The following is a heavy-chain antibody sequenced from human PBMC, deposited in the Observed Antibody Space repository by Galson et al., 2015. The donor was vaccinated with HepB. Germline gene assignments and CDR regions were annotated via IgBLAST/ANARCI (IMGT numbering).Heavy chain of an antibody. J-gene: IGHJ6*02. CDR1: GFTFSRYG. V-gene: IGHV3-33*01. Sequence: SLRLSCAASGFTFSRYGIHWVRQAPGKGLEWVAFIWYDGSDKYYADSVKGRFTVSRDNFKNTLYLQMKSLRAEDTAVYYCARVSAARPGAYFYYGSDVWGQGTTVTVSS. CDR3: ARVSAARPGAYFYYGSDV. D-gene: IGHD6-6*01. CDR2: IWYDGSDK.